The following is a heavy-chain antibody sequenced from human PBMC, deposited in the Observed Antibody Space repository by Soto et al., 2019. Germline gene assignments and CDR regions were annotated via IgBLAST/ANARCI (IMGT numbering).Heavy chain of an antibody. CDR2: VNPNTGLT. V-gene: IGHV1-2*02. D-gene: IGHD3-9*01. CDR1: GYTFTALY. CDR3: TTLRLDP. J-gene: IGHJ5*02. Sequence: ASVKVSCKASGYTFTALYMNWVRQAPGQGLEWMGWVNPNTGLTRYAQKFQDRVTMTRDTSINTAYMELRGLTSDDTAVYYCTTLRLDPWGQGTLVTVFS.